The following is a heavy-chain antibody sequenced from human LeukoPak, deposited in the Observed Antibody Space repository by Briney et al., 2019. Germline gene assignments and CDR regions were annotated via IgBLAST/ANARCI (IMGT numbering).Heavy chain of an antibody. CDR1: GGTFSSYA. CDR3: ARGRGDYSSSWYEPFDY. Sequence: ASVKVSCKASGGTFSSYAISWVRQAPGQGLEWMGGIIPIFGTANYAQKFQGRVTITAGESTSTAYMELSSLRSEDTAVYYCARGRGDYSSSWYEPFDYWGQGTLVTVSS. J-gene: IGHJ4*02. CDR2: IIPIFGTA. D-gene: IGHD6-13*01. V-gene: IGHV1-69*13.